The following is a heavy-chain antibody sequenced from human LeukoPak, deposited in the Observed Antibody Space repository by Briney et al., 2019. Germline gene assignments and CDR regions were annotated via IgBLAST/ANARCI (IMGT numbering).Heavy chain of an antibody. CDR2: IIPILGTA. D-gene: IGHD6-13*01. Sequence: SVKVPCKASGGTFSSYAISWVRQALGQGLEWMGRIIPILGTANYAQKFQGRVTITTDESTSTAYMELSSLRSEDTAVYYCARDLPRPDPSSTEEPRGSDYWGQGTLVTVSS. J-gene: IGHJ4*02. V-gene: IGHV1-69*11. CDR3: ARDLPRPDPSSTEEPRGSDY. CDR1: GGTFSSYA.